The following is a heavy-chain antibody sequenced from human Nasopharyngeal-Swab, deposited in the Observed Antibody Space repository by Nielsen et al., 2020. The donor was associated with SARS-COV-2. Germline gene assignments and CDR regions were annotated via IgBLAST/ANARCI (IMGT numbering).Heavy chain of an antibody. Sequence: SETLSLTCTVSGYSISSGYYWGWIRQPPGKGLEWIGSTYHSGSTYYNPSLKSRVTISVDTSKNQFSLKLSSVTAADTAVYYCARDNGYSRPGWYWYFDLWGRGTLVTVSS. V-gene: IGHV4-38-2*02. D-gene: IGHD6-13*01. CDR2: TYHSGST. CDR3: ARDNGYSRPGWYWYFDL. CDR1: GYSISSGYY. J-gene: IGHJ2*01.